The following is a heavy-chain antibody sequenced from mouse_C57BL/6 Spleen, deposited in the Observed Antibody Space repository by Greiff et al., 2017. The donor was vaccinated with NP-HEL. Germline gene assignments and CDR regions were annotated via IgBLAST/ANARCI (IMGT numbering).Heavy chain of an antibody. Sequence: EVKVVESGGGLVQPGGSMKLSCVASGFTFSNYWMNWVRQSPEKGLEWVAQIRLKSDNYATHYAESVKGRFTISRDDSKSSVYLQMNNLRAEDTGIYYCTGGWFYNFDYWGQGTTLTVSS. CDR3: TGGWFYNFDY. V-gene: IGHV6-3*01. CDR2: IRLKSDNYAT. J-gene: IGHJ2*01. D-gene: IGHD1-1*02. CDR1: GFTFSNYW.